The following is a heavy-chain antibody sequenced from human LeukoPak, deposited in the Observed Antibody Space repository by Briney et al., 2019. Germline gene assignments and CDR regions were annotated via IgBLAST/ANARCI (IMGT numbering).Heavy chain of an antibody. D-gene: IGHD3-10*01. CDR1: GFTFDDYA. CDR2: ISWNSGSI. V-gene: IGHV3-9*01. Sequence: GGSLRLSCAASGFTFDDYAMHWVRQAPGKGLEWVSGISWNSGSIGYADSVKGRFTISRDNSKSSLYLQMNNLRPEDTALYYCTKDINSGIFYNTYMDVWGKGTPVTVSS. J-gene: IGHJ6*03. CDR3: TKDINSGIFYNTYMDV.